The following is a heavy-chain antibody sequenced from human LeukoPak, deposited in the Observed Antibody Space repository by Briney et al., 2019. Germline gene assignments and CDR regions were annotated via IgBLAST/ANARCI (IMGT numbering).Heavy chain of an antibody. CDR1: GGTFSSYA. CDR3: AREPSVADLGGFQH. Sequence: SVEVSCKASGGTFSSYAISWVRQAPGQGLEWMGGIIPIFGTANYAQKFQGRVTITADESTSTAYMELSSLRSEDTAVYYCAREPSVADLGGFQHWGQGTLVTVSS. D-gene: IGHD6-19*01. J-gene: IGHJ1*01. V-gene: IGHV1-69*13. CDR2: IIPIFGTA.